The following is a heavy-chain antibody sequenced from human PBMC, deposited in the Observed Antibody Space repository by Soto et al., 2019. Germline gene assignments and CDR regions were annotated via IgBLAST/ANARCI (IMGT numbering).Heavy chain of an antibody. Sequence: PSETLSLTCAVYGGSFGGYYWSWIRQPPGKGLEWIGEINHSGSTNYNPSLKSRVTISVDTSKNQFSLKLSSVTAADTALYYCARRYGWLYFDYWGQGSLVTVSS. J-gene: IGHJ4*02. D-gene: IGHD3-10*01. CDR3: ARRYGWLYFDY. CDR2: INHSGST. V-gene: IGHV4-34*01. CDR1: GGSFGGYY.